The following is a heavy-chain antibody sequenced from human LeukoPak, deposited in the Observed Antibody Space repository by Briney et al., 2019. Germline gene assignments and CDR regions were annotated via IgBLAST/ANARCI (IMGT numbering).Heavy chain of an antibody. D-gene: IGHD1-26*01. V-gene: IGHV3-7*01. J-gene: IGHJ4*02. CDR1: GFTFSNYL. CDR2: IKLDGSEK. Sequence: GGSLRLSCGPSGFTFSNYLMSWGRQAPGKGVGWVASIKLDGSEKTYVDSAKGRFTISRDNAKSSLYLQMSSLRAEDTAVYFCARGRATWDYWGQGSLVTVSS. CDR3: ARGRATWDY.